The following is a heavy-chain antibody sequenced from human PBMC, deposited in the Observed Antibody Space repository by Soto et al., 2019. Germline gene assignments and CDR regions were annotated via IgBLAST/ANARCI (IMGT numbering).Heavy chain of an antibody. CDR1: GYTFTGYY. Sequence: ASVKVSCKASGYTFTGYYMHWVRQAPGQGLEWMGWINPNSGGTNYAQKFQGWVTMTRDTSISTAYMELSRLRSDDTAVYYCARDPLEGYYYYGMDVWGQGTTVTVSS. CDR2: INPNSGGT. V-gene: IGHV1-2*04. CDR3: ARDPLEGYYYYGMDV. J-gene: IGHJ6*02.